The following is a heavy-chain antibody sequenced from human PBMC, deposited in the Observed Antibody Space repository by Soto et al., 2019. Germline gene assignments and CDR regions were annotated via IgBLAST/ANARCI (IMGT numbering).Heavy chain of an antibody. CDR1: GGSISSGDYY. D-gene: IGHD3-9*01. V-gene: IGHV4-30-4*01. CDR3: AREPILTGYRYYYYGMDV. Sequence: SETLSLTCTVSGGSISSGDYYWSWIRQPPGKGLEWIGYIYYSGSTYYNPSLKSRVTISVDTSKNQFSLKLSSVTAADTAVYYCAREPILTGYRYYYYGMDVWGQGTTVTVSS. CDR2: IYYSGST. J-gene: IGHJ6*02.